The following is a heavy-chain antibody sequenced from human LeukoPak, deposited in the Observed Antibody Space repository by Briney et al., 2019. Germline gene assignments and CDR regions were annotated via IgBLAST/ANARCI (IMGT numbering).Heavy chain of an antibody. CDR2: ISAYNGNT. D-gene: IGHD4-17*01. CDR3: ARAGTLTVTVSFDWFDP. J-gene: IGHJ5*02. CDR1: GYTFTSYG. Sequence: GASVKVSCKASGYTFTSYGISWVRQAPGQGLEWMGWISAYNGNTNYAQKLQGRVTMTTDTSTSTAYMELRSLRSDDTAVYYCARAGTLTVTVSFDWFDPWGQGTLVTVSS. V-gene: IGHV1-18*01.